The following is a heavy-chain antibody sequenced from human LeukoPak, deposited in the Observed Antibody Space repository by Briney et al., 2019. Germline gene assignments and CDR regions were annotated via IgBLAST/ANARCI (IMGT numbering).Heavy chain of an antibody. Sequence: PGGSLRLSCAASGLTFSSYGMHWVRQAPGKGLEWVALIWYDGTKKYYADSVKGRFTIFTGNSKNTLYLQRDSLRAEDTAVYYCARDLGSSDYSLGWFDLWGQGTLVTVSS. V-gene: IGHV3-33*01. J-gene: IGHJ5*02. D-gene: IGHD3-22*01. CDR3: ARDLGSSDYSLGWFDL. CDR2: IWYDGTKK. CDR1: GLTFSSYG.